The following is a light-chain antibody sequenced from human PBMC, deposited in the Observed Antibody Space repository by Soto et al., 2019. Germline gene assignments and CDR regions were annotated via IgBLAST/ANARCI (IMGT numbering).Light chain of an antibody. Sequence: EVVMTQSPATLSVSPGERATLSCKASQSARSSLGWYQQKPGQPPRLLIHDVSIRATGIPARFNGSGSGTEFTLTISSLQSEDLAVYYCQQYNNWPPTFGQGTRLEIK. CDR2: DVS. CDR3: QQYNNWPPT. CDR1: QSARSS. J-gene: IGKJ5*01. V-gene: IGKV3-15*01.